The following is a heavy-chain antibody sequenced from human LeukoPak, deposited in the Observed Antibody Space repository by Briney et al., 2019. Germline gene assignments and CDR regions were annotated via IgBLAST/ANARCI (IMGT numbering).Heavy chain of an antibody. Sequence: ASVKVSCKLSGYTLTELSMHWVRQAPGKGLEWMGGFDPKDGETIYAQKFQGRITMTEDTTTDTAYMELSSLRSEDTAVYYCARVPIVVVPAATRGSDYYYYMDVWGKGTTVTVSS. CDR2: FDPKDGET. CDR1: GYTLTELS. CDR3: ARVPIVVVPAATRGSDYYYYMDV. J-gene: IGHJ6*03. V-gene: IGHV1-24*01. D-gene: IGHD2-2*01.